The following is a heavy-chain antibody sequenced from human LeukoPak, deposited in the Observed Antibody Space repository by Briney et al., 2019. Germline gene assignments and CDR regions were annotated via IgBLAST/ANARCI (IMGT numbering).Heavy chain of an antibody. CDR3: AKENGGYYYYMDV. CDR2: IWFDGSNK. D-gene: IGHD3-16*01. CDR1: GFTFSNYG. V-gene: IGHV3-33*06. Sequence: PGGSLRLSCAPSGFTFSNYGMHWVRQAPGKGREWVVIIWFDGSNKYYAASVKGRFTISRDNSKNTLYLQMNSMRAEDTAVYYCAKENGGYYYYMDVWGKGTTVTVSS. J-gene: IGHJ6*03.